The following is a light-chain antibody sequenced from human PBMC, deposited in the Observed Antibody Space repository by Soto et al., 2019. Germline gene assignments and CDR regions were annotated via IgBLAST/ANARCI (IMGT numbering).Light chain of an antibody. CDR3: PAENNWPY. CDR2: GGS. V-gene: IGKV3-15*01. Sequence: EIVMSQSPGTLSFSPGQTVTLSCRASQNVAEPLAGYQPKPGQAPRLLIYGGSTRATCIPARFNGSGSWTEFTFPLSSLPSEDFGVYFCPAENNWPYFGQGTRLEIK. CDR1: QNVAEP. J-gene: IGKJ5*01.